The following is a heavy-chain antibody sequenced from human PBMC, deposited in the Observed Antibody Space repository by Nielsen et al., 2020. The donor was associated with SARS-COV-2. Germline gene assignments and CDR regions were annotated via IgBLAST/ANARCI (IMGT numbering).Heavy chain of an antibody. CDR2: IWYDGSNK. CDR1: GFTFSSYG. Sequence: GSLRLSCAASGFTFSSYGMHWVRQAPGKGLEWVAVIWYDGSNKYYADSVKGRFTISRDNSKNTLYLQMNSLRAEDTAVYYCARESTYCSGGSCYGHGGMDVWGQGTTVTVSS. V-gene: IGHV3-33*08. J-gene: IGHJ6*02. CDR3: ARESTYCSGGSCYGHGGMDV. D-gene: IGHD2-15*01.